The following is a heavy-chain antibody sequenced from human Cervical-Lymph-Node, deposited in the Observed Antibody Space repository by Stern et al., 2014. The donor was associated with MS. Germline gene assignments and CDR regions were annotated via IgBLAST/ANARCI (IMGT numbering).Heavy chain of an antibody. J-gene: IGHJ6*02. D-gene: IGHD2-21*01. CDR2: IRDYNGDT. V-gene: IGHV1-18*01. CDR1: GSTFPTYG. CDR3: AQSLAYYGMDV. Sequence: QMKLVQSGPEVKKPGASVKVSCKAYGSTFPTYGIYWVRQAPGQGLEWMGWIRDYNGDTNSAQKFQGRVTMTKDTSTNTAYMELRSLTSDDTAVYYCAQSLAYYGMDVWGQGTTVTVSS.